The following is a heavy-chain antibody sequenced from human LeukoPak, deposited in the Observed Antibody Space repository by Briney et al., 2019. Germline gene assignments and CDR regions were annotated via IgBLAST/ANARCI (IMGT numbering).Heavy chain of an antibody. CDR1: GFSFNYYA. D-gene: IGHD3-3*01. J-gene: IGHJ4*02. CDR3: GSTIFGIVIDLDSGYY. V-gene: IGHV3-30-3*01. CDR2: ISYDGNEK. Sequence: GGSLRLSCAASGFSFNYYAMHWVRQAPGKRLEWVAVISYDGNEKDYADPVKGRFTISRYNSKDTVYLQMNSLRAEDTAVYYCGSTIFGIVIDLDSGYYWDQGTLVTVSS.